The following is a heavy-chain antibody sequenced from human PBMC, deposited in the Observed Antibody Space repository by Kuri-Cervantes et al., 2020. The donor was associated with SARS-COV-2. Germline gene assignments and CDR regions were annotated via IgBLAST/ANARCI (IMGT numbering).Heavy chain of an antibody. D-gene: IGHD2/OR15-2a*01. V-gene: IGHV3-30-3*01. CDR2: ISYDGNNK. Sequence: GESLKISCAASGFTFSSYAMHWVRQAPGKGLEWVTVISYDGNNKYYADSVKGRFTISRDNSKNTLYLQMNSLRAEDRALYYCARDLSPYYYYMDVWGKGTTVTVSS. J-gene: IGHJ6*03. CDR3: ARDLSPYYYYMDV. CDR1: GFTFSSYA.